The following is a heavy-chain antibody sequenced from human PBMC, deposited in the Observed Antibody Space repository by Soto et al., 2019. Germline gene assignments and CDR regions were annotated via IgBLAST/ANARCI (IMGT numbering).Heavy chain of an antibody. Sequence: PGGSLRLSCSASGFTFSSYAMGWVRQAPGKGLEWVSTISASGVSTYHADSVQGRFTVSRDNSKNTLYLQMNSLRVEDTAVYYCAKDPSLQPRTAGQQLATQAIDYWGQGTLVTVSS. D-gene: IGHD6-13*01. J-gene: IGHJ4*02. CDR1: GFTFSSYA. CDR2: ISASGVST. CDR3: AKDPSLQPRTAGQQLATQAIDY. V-gene: IGHV3-23*01.